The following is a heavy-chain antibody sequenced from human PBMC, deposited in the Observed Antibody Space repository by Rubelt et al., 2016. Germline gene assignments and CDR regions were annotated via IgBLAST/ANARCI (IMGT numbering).Heavy chain of an antibody. Sequence: VQLLESGGGLVQPGGSLRLSCAASGFTFSSYAMHWVRQAPAKGLEYVSSISSNGGSTYYADSVKGRLTISRDNSQNPVHLQINNLRVEDTAVYYCAMGRLNYWGQGTLVTVSS. D-gene: IGHD6-19*01. CDR1: GFTFSSYA. CDR3: AMGRLNY. V-gene: IGHV3-64*04. J-gene: IGHJ4*02. CDR2: ISSNGGST.